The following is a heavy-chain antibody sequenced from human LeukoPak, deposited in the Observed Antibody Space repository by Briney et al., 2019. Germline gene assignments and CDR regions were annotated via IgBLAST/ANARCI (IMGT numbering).Heavy chain of an antibody. J-gene: IGHJ4*02. CDR1: GFTFTNYA. V-gene: IGHV3-23*01. CDR3: AKDLGTSQDFDY. Sequence: GGSLRLSCVASGFTFTNYAMSWVRQAPGKGLEWVSYIRGSVGTTHYADSGEGGVTIARDNYKNTVYLQMNSLRDEDTAVYYYAKDLGTSQDFDYWGQGTLVTVSS. CDR2: IRGSVGTT.